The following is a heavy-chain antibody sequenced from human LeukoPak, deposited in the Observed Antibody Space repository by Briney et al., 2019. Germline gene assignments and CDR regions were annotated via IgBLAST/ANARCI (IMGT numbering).Heavy chain of an antibody. V-gene: IGHV4-34*01. D-gene: IGHD1-26*01. CDR1: GGSFSGYY. J-gene: IGHJ6*03. Sequence: PSETLSLTCAVYGGSFSGYYWSWIRQPPGKGLEWIGEINHSGSTNYNPSLKSRVTISVDTSKNQFSLKLSSVTAADTAVYYCARRLSGDSGSYYYYYYMDVWGKGTTVTISS. CDR3: ARRLSGDSGSYYYYYYMDV. CDR2: INHSGST.